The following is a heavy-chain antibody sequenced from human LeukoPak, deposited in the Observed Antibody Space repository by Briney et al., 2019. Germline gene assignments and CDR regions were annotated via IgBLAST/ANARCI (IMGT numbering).Heavy chain of an antibody. CDR1: GFTFSSYG. J-gene: IGHJ4*02. CDR2: IWYDGSNK. CDR3: ARDNYDSSGYQGY. Sequence: PGRSLRLSCAASGFTFSSYGMHWVRQAPGKGLEWVAVIWYDGSNKYYADSVKGRFTISRDNSKNTLYLQMNSLRAEDTAVYYCARDNYDSSGYQGYWGQGTLVTVSS. D-gene: IGHD3-22*01. V-gene: IGHV3-33*01.